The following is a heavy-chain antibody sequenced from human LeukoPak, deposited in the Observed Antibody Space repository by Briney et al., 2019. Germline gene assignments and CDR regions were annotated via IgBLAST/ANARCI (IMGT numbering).Heavy chain of an antibody. Sequence: PGASVKVSCKASGYTFTGYYMHWVRQAPGQGLEWMGWINPNSGGTNYAQKFQGRVTMTRDTSISTAYMELSRLGSDDTAVYYCARERSGSEIFPRSFDIWGQGTMVTVSS. V-gene: IGHV1-2*02. J-gene: IGHJ3*02. CDR1: GYTFTGYY. D-gene: IGHD3-3*01. CDR3: ARERSGSEIFPRSFDI. CDR2: INPNSGGT.